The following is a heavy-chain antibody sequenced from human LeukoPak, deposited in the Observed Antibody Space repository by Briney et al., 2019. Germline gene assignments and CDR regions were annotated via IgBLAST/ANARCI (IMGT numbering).Heavy chain of an antibody. CDR3: ARGGRDYGSGSYRRTYFDY. D-gene: IGHD3-10*01. V-gene: IGHV4-34*01. CDR1: GWSFSGYY. J-gene: IGHJ4*02. Sequence: PSETLSLTCAVYGWSFSGYYWSWIRQPPGKGLEWIGEINHSGSTNYNPSLKSRVTISVDTSKNQFSLKLSSVTAADTAVYYCARGGRDYGSGSYRRTYFDYWGQGTLVTVSS. CDR2: INHSGST.